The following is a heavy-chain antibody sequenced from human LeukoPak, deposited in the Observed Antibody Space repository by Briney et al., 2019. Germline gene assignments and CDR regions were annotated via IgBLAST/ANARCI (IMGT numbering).Heavy chain of an antibody. V-gene: IGHV3-23*01. J-gene: IGHJ4*02. CDR2: ISGSGGST. D-gene: IGHD3-10*01. Sequence: GGSLRLSCAASGFTSSSYAMSWVRQAPGKGLEWVSAISGSGGSTYYADSVKGRFTISRDNSKNTLYLQMNSLRAEDTAVYYCAKDLPLWFGELLIDYWGQGTLVTVSS. CDR3: AKDLPLWFGELLIDY. CDR1: GFTSSSYA.